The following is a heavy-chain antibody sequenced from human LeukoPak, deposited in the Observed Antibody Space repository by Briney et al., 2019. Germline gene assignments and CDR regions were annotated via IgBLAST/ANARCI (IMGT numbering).Heavy chain of an antibody. CDR1: GGSISSGTW. J-gene: IGHJ6*03. Sequence: SETLSLTCGVSGGSISSGTWWSWVRQPPGKGLEWIGGIYHSGSTNYNPSLKSRVTISVDKSKNQFSLKLNSVTAADTAVYYCARNLVGDYYYYYMDVWGKGTTVTVSS. CDR2: IYHSGST. CDR3: ARNLVGDYYYYYMDV. D-gene: IGHD1-26*01. V-gene: IGHV4-4*02.